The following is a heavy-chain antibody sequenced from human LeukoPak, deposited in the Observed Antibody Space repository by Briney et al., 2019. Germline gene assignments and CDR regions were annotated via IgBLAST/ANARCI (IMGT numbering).Heavy chain of an antibody. V-gene: IGHV3-7*01. CDR2: INQDGSEE. CDR1: GFAFDIYW. J-gene: IGHJ4*02. CDR3: VRDGGVSGYDLLDY. Sequence: PGGSLRLSCAASGFAFDIYWMTWVRQAPGKGLEWVAHINQDGSEEHYMDSVKARFTISRDNAKNSLSLQMNSLRAEDTAVYYCVRDGGVSGYDLLDYWGQGTLVTVSS. D-gene: IGHD5-12*01.